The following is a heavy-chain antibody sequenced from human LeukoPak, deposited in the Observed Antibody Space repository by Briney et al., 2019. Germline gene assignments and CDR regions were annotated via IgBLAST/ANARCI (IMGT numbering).Heavy chain of an antibody. J-gene: IGHJ3*02. D-gene: IGHD1-26*01. Sequence: GGSLRLSCAASGFTFNNYAMHWVRQAPGKGLEYVSAISSNGGSTYYADSVKGRFTISRDNSKNTLYLQMNSLRAEDTAVYYCARDLVGGAFDIWGQGTMVTVSS. CDR2: ISSNGGST. CDR1: GFTFNNYA. V-gene: IGHV3-64*04. CDR3: ARDLVGGAFDI.